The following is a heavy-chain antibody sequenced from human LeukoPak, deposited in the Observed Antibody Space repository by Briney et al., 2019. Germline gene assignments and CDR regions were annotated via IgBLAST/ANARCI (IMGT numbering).Heavy chain of an antibody. CDR3: AKDGVWFGELLQPTLGTLSDY. V-gene: IGHV3-64*01. CDR1: GFTFSTYA. J-gene: IGHJ4*02. CDR2: ISGNGVST. D-gene: IGHD3-10*01. Sequence: GGSLRLSCAASGFTFSTYAMYWVRRTPGNRLEYVSVISGNGVSTHYATSVKGRFTISRDNSKNTLYLQMNSLRAEDTAVYYCAKDGVWFGELLQPTLGTLSDYWGQGTLVTVSS.